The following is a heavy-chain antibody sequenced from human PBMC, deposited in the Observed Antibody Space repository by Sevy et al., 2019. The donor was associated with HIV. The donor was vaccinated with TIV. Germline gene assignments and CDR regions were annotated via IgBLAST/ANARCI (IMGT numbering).Heavy chain of an antibody. V-gene: IGHV4-4*07. CDR2: IYTSGST. CDR3: AIDFYGDYGADYFDY. D-gene: IGHD4-17*01. J-gene: IGHJ4*02. Sequence: SETLSLTCTVSGGSISSYYWSWIRHPAGKGLEWIWRIYTSGSTNYNPSLKSRVTLSVDTSKNQFSLKLSSVTAGDTAVYYCAIDFYGDYGADYFDYWGQGTLVTVSS. CDR1: GGSISSYY.